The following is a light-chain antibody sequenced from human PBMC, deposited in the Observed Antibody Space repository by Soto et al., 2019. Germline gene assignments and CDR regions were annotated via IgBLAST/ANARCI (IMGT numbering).Light chain of an antibody. CDR3: QQYGSSPPYT. J-gene: IGKJ2*01. CDR2: GAS. Sequence: EIVLTQSPGTLSLSPGERATLSCRASQSASSSYLAWYQQKPGQAPRLLIYGASSRATGIPDRFSGSGSGTDFTLTIIRLEPEDFAVYYCQQYGSSPPYTFGQGTKLEIK. CDR1: QSASSSY. V-gene: IGKV3-20*01.